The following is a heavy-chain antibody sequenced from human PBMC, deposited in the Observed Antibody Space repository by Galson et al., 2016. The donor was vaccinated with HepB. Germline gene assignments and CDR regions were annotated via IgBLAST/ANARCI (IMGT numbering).Heavy chain of an antibody. CDR3: AKDRLSGHGDYSWGIFDI. CDR2: ISASGGSK. Sequence: SLRLSCAASGSTFSSYAMRWVRQAPGKGLEWVSGISASGGSKTYADSVRGRFIISRDNSNNKLFLQMNSLTTEDTAIYFCAKDRLSGHGDYSWGIFDIWGRGTEVTVSS. V-gene: IGHV3-23*01. CDR1: GSTFSSYA. D-gene: IGHD4-17*01. J-gene: IGHJ3*02.